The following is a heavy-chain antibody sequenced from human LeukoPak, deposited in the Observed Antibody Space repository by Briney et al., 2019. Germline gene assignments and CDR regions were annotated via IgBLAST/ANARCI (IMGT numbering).Heavy chain of an antibody. CDR1: GFTFSSTR. CDR2: IKSKTDGGTT. V-gene: IGHV3-15*01. J-gene: IGHJ5*02. Sequence: PGGSLRLSCAVSGFTFSSTRMSWVRQAPGKGLEWVGRIKSKTDGGTTDYAAPVKGRFTISRDDSKNTLYLQMNSLITGDTAVYYCTTDAGLPWSWGQGTLVTVSA. CDR3: TTDAGLPWS. D-gene: IGHD3-10*01.